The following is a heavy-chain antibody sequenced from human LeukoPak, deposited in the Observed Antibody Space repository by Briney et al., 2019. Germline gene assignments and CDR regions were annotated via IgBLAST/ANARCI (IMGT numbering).Heavy chain of an antibody. CDR1: GGSFSGYY. Sequence: PSETLSLTCAVYGGSFSGYYWSWIRQPPGKGLEWIGEINHSGSTNYNPSLKSRVTISVDTSKNQFSLKLSSVTAADTAVYYCASSTYYYGSPSYYFDYWGQGTLVTVSS. D-gene: IGHD3-10*01. V-gene: IGHV4-34*01. CDR2: INHSGST. J-gene: IGHJ4*02. CDR3: ASSTYYYGSPSYYFDY.